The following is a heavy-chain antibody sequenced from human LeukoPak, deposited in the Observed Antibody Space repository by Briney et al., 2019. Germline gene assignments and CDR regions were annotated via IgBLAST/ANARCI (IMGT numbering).Heavy chain of an antibody. CDR2: INHSGST. CDR3: ARVRPAYGSGSYSGVGWFDP. Sequence: SETLSLTCTVSGYSISSGYYWGWIRQPPGKGLEWIGEINHSGSTNYNPSLKSRVTISVDTSKNQFSLKLSSVTAADTAVYYCARVRPAYGSGSYSGVGWFDPWGQGTLVTVSS. CDR1: GYSISSGYY. D-gene: IGHD3-10*01. V-gene: IGHV4-38-2*02. J-gene: IGHJ5*02.